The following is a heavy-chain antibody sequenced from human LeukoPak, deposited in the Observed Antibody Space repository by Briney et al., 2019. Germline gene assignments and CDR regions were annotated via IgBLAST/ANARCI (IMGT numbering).Heavy chain of an antibody. CDR1: GYSFTNYW. CDR2: IYPDDSET. V-gene: IGHV5-51*01. CDR3: ARPSSGTYYGMDV. Sequence: GESLKISCKGSGYSFTNYWIGWVRQMPRKGLEWMGTIYPDDSETRYSPSSQGQVTISADKSISTAYLQWSTLEASDTATYYCARPSSGTYYGMDVWGQGTTVTVSS. D-gene: IGHD1-26*01. J-gene: IGHJ6*02.